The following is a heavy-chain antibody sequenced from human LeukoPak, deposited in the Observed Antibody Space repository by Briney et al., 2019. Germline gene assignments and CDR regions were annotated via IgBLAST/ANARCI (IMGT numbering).Heavy chain of an antibody. J-gene: IGHJ6*02. V-gene: IGHV1-58*02. CDR1: GFTFTSSA. CDR3: AAGPAEGYGMDV. CDR2: IVVGSGNT. Sequence: ASVKVSCKASGFTFTSSAMQWVRQARGQRLEWIGWIVVGSGNTNYAQKFQERVTITRDMSTSTAYMELSSLRSEDTAVYYCAAGPAEGYGMDVWRQGTTVTVSS.